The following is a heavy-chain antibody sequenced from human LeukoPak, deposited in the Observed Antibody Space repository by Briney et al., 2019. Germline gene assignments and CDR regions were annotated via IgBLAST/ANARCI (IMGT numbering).Heavy chain of an antibody. V-gene: IGHV3-33*01. D-gene: IGHD2-21*02. CDR3: ARREVVVTGTAFDAFDS. CDR1: GFIFSSYG. Sequence: GGSLRLSCAASGFIFSSYGMHWVRQAPGKGLEWVALIWYDGSNKYYVDSVKGRFTISRDNAKNSLYLQMNSLRAEDTAVYYCARREVVVTGTAFDAFDSRGQGTMVTVSS. CDR2: IWYDGSNK. J-gene: IGHJ3*02.